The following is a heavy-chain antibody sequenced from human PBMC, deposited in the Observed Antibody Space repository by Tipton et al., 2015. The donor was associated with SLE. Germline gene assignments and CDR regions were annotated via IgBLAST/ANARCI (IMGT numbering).Heavy chain of an antibody. CDR3: ARSTYYYDSSGYWYFDL. J-gene: IGHJ2*01. D-gene: IGHD3-22*01. CDR2: IYSGGST. CDR1: GFTVSSNY. Sequence: GSLRLSCAASGFTVSSNYMSWVRQAPGKGLEWVSVIYSGGSTYYADSVKGRFTISRDNSKNTLYLQMNSLRAEDTAVYYCARSTYYYDSSGYWYFDLWGRGTLVTVSS. V-gene: IGHV3-66*02.